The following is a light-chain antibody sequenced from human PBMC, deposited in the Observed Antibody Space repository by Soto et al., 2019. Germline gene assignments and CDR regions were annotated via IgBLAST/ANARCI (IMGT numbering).Light chain of an antibody. J-gene: IGKJ5*01. CDR1: ESISRW. CDR2: KAS. CDR3: QQHNSFSIT. Sequence: DIQMTQSPSTLSASVGDRVTITCRASESISRWLAWSQQKPGKAPKLRIYKASSLESGVPSRFSGSGSGTEFTLTINSLQADDFATYYCQQHNSFSITFGQGTRLEIK. V-gene: IGKV1-5*03.